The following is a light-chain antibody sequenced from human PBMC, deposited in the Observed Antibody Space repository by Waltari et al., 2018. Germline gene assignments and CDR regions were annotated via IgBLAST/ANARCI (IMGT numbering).Light chain of an antibody. CDR3: SSFTTGSTGL. CDR1: SSDIGAFDL. J-gene: IGLJ2*01. V-gene: IGLV2-14*03. CDR2: NVS. Sequence: QSALAQPASVSGSPGQSITISCTGSSSDIGAFDLSSWYQQNPGKAPRLIIRNVSERPSGVPHRFSGSKSGNTASLTISSLRSEDESLYFCSSFTTGSTGLFGGGTKLTVL.